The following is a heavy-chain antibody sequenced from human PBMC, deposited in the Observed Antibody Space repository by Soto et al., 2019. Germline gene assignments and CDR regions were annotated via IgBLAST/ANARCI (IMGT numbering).Heavy chain of an antibody. CDR1: GYRFNTYW. Sequence: GESLKISCQTSGYRFNTYWIGWVRQMPGKGLEWMAIIFPGDSDARYSPSFQGHVTISTDNSIKTAYLQWKSLRASDTAMYYCARQGYGFDYWGQGTLATVSS. V-gene: IGHV5-51*01. D-gene: IGHD5-12*01. CDR2: IFPGDSDA. CDR3: ARQGYGFDY. J-gene: IGHJ4*02.